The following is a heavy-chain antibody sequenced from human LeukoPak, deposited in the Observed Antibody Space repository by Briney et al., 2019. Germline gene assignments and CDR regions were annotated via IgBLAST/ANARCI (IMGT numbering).Heavy chain of an antibody. V-gene: IGHV1-18*04. CDR3: ARCSSTSCYTTFDY. CDR1: GYTFTSYY. Sequence: ASVKVSCKASGYTFTSYYMHWVRQAPGQGLEWMGWISAYNGNTNYAQKLQGRVTMTTDTSTSTAYMELRSLRSDDTAVYYCARCSSTSCYTTFDYWGQGTLVTVSS. J-gene: IGHJ4*02. D-gene: IGHD2-2*01. CDR2: ISAYNGNT.